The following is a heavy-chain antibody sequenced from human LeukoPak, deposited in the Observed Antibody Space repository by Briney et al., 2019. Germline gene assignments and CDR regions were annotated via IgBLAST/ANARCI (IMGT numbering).Heavy chain of an antibody. J-gene: IGHJ4*02. V-gene: IGHV3-30-3*01. CDR1: GFTFSSYA. CDR2: ISYDGSNK. CDR3: AREYDDYGDYVTFDY. Sequence: PGRSLRLSCAASGFTFSSYAMHWVRQAPGKGLEWVAVISYDGSNKYYADSVKGRFTISRDNPKNTLYLQMNSLRAEDTAVYYCAREYDDYGDYVTFDYWGQGTLVTVSS. D-gene: IGHD4-17*01.